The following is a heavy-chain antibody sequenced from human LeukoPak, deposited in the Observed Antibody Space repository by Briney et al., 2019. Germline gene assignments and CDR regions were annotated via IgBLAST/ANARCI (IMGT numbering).Heavy chain of an antibody. V-gene: IGHV3-30-3*01. Sequence: PGGSLRLSCAASGFTFSSYAMHWVRQAPGKGLEWVAVISYDGSNKYYADSVKGRFTISRDNSKNTLYLQMNSLRAEDTAVYYCAGDSYDSSGYYEYWGQGTLVTVSS. CDR3: AGDSYDSSGYYEY. D-gene: IGHD3-22*01. CDR2: ISYDGSNK. CDR1: GFTFSSYA. J-gene: IGHJ4*02.